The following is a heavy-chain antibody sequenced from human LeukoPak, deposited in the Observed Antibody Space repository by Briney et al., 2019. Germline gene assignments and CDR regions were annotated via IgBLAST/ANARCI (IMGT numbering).Heavy chain of an antibody. CDR2: IYYSGST. D-gene: IGHD2-2*01. V-gene: IGHV4-59*01. Sequence: PSETLSLTCTVSGGSISSYYWSWIRQPPGKGLEWIGYIYYSGSTNYNPSLKSRVTISVDTSKNQFSLKLSSVTAADTAVYYCARGRSSTSCYGNYYYYMDVWRKGTTVTVSS. J-gene: IGHJ6*03. CDR3: ARGRSSTSCYGNYYYYMDV. CDR1: GGSISSYY.